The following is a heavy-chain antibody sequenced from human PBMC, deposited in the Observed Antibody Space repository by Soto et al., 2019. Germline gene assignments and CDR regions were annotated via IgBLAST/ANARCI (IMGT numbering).Heavy chain of an antibody. D-gene: IGHD3-16*01. V-gene: IGHV3-66*01. Sequence: EVPLVESGGGLVQPGGSLRLSCAASGFTVSTKYMSWVRQAPGKGLEWVSVIYSGGSTFYADSVRGRFTISRDNSKNTVNLKMNSLRAEDTAVYYCARDPWAADYWGQGTLVTVSS. CDR2: IYSGGST. CDR1: GFTVSTKY. J-gene: IGHJ4*02. CDR3: ARDPWAADY.